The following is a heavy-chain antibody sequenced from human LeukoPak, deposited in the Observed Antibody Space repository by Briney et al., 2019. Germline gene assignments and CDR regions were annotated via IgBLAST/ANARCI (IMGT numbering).Heavy chain of an antibody. Sequence: PGGSLRLSCAASGFTFSSYAMSWVRQAPGKGLEWVSAISGSGGSTYYADSVKGRFTISRDNANDTLYLQMNSLRAEDTAVYYCARESSYGDYDYWGQGTLVTVSS. CDR3: ARESSYGDYDY. CDR2: ISGSGGST. CDR1: GFTFSSYA. D-gene: IGHD4-17*01. V-gene: IGHV3-23*01. J-gene: IGHJ4*02.